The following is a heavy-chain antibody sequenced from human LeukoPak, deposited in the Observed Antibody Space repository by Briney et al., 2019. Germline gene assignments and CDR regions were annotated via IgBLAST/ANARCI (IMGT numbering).Heavy chain of an antibody. D-gene: IGHD3-16*01. CDR1: GGSISSGSYY. CDR2: IYTSGST. J-gene: IGHJ6*03. CDR3: ARLRGGYYYYYYMDV. V-gene: IGHV4-61*02. Sequence: PSETLSLTCTVSGGSISSGSYYWSWIRQPAGKGLEWIVRIYTSGSTNYNPSLKSRVTISVDTSKNQFSLKLSSVTAADTAVYYCARLRGGYYYYYYMDVWGKGTTVTVSS.